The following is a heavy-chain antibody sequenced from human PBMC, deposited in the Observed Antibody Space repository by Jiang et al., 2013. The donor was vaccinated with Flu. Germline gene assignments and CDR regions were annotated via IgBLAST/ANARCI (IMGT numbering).Heavy chain of an antibody. V-gene: IGHV1-69*10. J-gene: IGHJ6*02. CDR2: IIPILGIA. CDR1: SYA. D-gene: IGHD2-15*01. Sequence: SYAISWVRQAPGQGLEWMGGIIPILGIANYAQKFQGRVTITADKSTSTAYMELSSLRSEDTAVYYCARGCSGGSCEGMDVWGQGTTVTVSS. CDR3: ARGCSGGSCEGMDV.